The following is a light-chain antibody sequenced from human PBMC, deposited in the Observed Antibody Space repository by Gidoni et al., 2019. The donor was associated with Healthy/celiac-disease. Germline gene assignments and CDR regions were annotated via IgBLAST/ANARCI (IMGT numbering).Light chain of an antibody. CDR2: GAS. Sequence: EIVLTQSPGTLSLSPGERATLSCRASQSVSSSYLAWYQQKPGQAPRILIYGASSRATGIPDRFSGSGSGTDFTLTISSLEPEDFAVYYCQQYGSSPGFTFGPGTKVDIK. CDR1: QSVSSSY. CDR3: QQYGSSPGFT. V-gene: IGKV3-20*01. J-gene: IGKJ3*01.